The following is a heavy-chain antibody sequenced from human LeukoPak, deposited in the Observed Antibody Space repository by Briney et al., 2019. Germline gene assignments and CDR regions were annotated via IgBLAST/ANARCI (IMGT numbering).Heavy chain of an antibody. CDR1: GGSISSSSYY. J-gene: IGHJ4*02. Sequence: PSETLSLTCTVSGGSISSSSYYWGWIRQPPGKGLEWIGSMYYSGSNYYNPSLKSRLTISVDTSKNQFSLKLSSVTAADTAVYYCARQDYCSTTSCSYYFDYWGQGILLTVSS. V-gene: IGHV4-39*01. CDR2: MYYSGSN. CDR3: ARQDYCSTTSCSYYFDY. D-gene: IGHD2-2*01.